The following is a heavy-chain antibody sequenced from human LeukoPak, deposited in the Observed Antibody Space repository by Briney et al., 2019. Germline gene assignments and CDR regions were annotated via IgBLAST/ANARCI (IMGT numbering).Heavy chain of an antibody. Sequence: SETLSLTCTVSGGSISSYYWSWIRQPPGKGLEWIGYIYYSGSTDYNPSLKSRVTISVDKSKNQFSLKLSSVTAADTAVYYCARSVATGGYYFDYWGQGTLVTVSS. CDR3: ARSVATGGYYFDY. J-gene: IGHJ4*02. CDR2: IYYSGST. V-gene: IGHV4-59*12. D-gene: IGHD5-12*01. CDR1: GGSISSYY.